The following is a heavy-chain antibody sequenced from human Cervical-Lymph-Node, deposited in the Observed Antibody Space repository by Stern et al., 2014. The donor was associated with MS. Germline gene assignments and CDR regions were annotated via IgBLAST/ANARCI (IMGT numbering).Heavy chain of an antibody. D-gene: IGHD6-19*01. J-gene: IGHJ5*02. CDR1: GGTFSSYA. Sequence: VQLVQSGAEVKKPGSSVKVSCKASGGTFSSYAISWVRQAPGKGLECMGGILPIFGTANYAQKFQGRVTITADESTSTAYMELSSLRSEDTAVYYCARDGDSSGWYQGWFDPWGQGTLVTVSS. CDR2: ILPIFGTA. V-gene: IGHV1-69*01. CDR3: ARDGDSSGWYQGWFDP.